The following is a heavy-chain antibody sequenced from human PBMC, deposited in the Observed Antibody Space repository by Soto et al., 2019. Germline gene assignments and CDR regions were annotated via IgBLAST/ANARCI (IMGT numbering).Heavy chain of an antibody. D-gene: IGHD5-12*01. CDR1: GFTFSSYS. J-gene: IGHJ4*02. CDR2: ISSSSSTI. V-gene: IGHV3-48*02. CDR3: ARVGWLESIGY. Sequence: EVQLVESGGGLVQPGGSLRLSCAASGFTFSSYSMNWVRQAPGKGLEWLSYISSSSSTIYYTDSVKGRFTISRDNAKNSRYLQMNSLRDEETAVYYCARVGWLESIGYWGQGTLVTVSS.